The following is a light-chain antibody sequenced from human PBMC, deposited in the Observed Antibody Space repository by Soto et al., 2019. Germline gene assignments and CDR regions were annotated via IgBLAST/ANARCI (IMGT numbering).Light chain of an antibody. J-gene: IGLJ1*01. CDR3: SSSTRSSIPYV. CDR2: DVS. Sequence: QSALTQPASVSGSPGQSSTISCTGTNSDVGGYNFVSWYQQHPGKAPKLMIYDVSNRPSGVSNRFSGSKSGNTASLNISGLPAEDEADYYCSSSTRSSIPYVFGIGTKLTVL. V-gene: IGLV2-14*01. CDR1: NSDVGGYNF.